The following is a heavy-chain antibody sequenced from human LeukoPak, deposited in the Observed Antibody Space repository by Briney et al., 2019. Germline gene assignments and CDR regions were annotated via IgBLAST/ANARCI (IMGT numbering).Heavy chain of an antibody. CDR2: ISGYNENT. CDR3: ARAAYQLRLGEYFDY. CDR1: GYTFTNYG. Sequence: ASVKVSCKASGYTFTNYGVSWVRQAPGQGLEWMGWISGYNENTNYAQKFQGRVTMTTDTATSTAYMELRSLRSDDTAVYYCARAAYQLRLGEYFDYWGQGTLVTVSS. J-gene: IGHJ4*02. V-gene: IGHV1-18*01. D-gene: IGHD2-2*01.